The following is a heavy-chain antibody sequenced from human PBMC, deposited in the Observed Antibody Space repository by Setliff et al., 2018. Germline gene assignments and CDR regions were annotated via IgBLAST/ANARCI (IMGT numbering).Heavy chain of an antibody. Sequence: ASVKVSCKASGYTFTDSFIHWVRQAPGQGFEWLGWINPNRDDTKYAQKFQHRILMAKDTSLNTVYVELSSLRSDDTATYYCARDGSAFFYQNWGQGSLVTVS. CDR3: ARDGSAFFYQN. J-gene: IGHJ4*02. D-gene: IGHD1-26*01. CDR1: GYTFTDSF. CDR2: INPNRDDT. V-gene: IGHV1-2*02.